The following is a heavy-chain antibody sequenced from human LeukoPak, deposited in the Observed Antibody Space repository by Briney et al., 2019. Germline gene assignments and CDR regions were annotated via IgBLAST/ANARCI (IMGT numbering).Heavy chain of an antibody. CDR1: GYTFTSYD. Sequence: ASGTVSCKASGYTFTSYDINWVRQAPGQGREGMGWMNPNSGNTVYAQKFQGRVTMTRNTSISTAYMELSSLRSEDTAVYYCARGKILHLKSGAFDHWGQGTLVTVSS. CDR3: ARGKILHLKSGAFDH. CDR2: MNPNSGNT. D-gene: IGHD3-10*01. V-gene: IGHV1-8*01. J-gene: IGHJ5*02.